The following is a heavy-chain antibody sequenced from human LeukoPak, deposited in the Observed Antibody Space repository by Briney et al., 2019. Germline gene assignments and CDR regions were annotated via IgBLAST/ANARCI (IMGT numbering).Heavy chain of an antibody. CDR2: ISGSGAST. J-gene: IGHJ4*02. Sequence: GGSLRLSCLTSGFTFSTNAMSWVRQAPGKGLEWMSGISGSGASTYYADSVTGRFTISRDNSRNTLYLQMNSLRGDDTAVYYCAKDVGKWESLHFFDYWGQGTLVTVSS. V-gene: IGHV3-23*01. CDR1: GFTFSTNA. CDR3: AKDVGKWESLHFFDY. D-gene: IGHD1-26*01.